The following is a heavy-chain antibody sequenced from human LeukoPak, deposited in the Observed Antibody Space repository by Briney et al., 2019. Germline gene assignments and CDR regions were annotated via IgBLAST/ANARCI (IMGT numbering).Heavy chain of an antibody. J-gene: IGHJ4*02. CDR3: ARDNTMVRGVPLY. CDR2: INHSGST. D-gene: IGHD3-10*01. CDR1: GGSFSGYY. V-gene: IGHV4-34*01. Sequence: PSETLSLTCAVYGGSFSGYYWSWIRQPPGKGLEWLGEINHSGSTNYNPSLKSRVTISVDTSKNQFSLKLSSVTAADTAVYYCARDNTMVRGVPLYWGQGTLVTVSS.